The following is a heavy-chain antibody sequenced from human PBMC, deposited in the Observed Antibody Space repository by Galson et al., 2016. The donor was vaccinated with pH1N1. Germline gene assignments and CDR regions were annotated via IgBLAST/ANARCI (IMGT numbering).Heavy chain of an antibody. CDR3: ARGNSYYGDYLGY. CDR2: IWYDGSSK. D-gene: IGHD4-17*01. Sequence: SLRLSCAASGFTFSSYGMHWVRQAPGKGLEWVAVIWYDGSSKYYADSVKGRFTISRDNSKNTLYLQMNSLRAEDTAVYYCARGNSYYGDYLGYWGQGTLVTVSS. V-gene: IGHV3-33*01. CDR1: GFTFSSYG. J-gene: IGHJ4*02.